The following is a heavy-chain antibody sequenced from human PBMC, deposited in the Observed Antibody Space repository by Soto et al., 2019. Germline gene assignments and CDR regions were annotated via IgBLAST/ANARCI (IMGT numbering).Heavy chain of an antibody. Sequence: QVQLVQSGAEVKKPGASVKVSCKASGYTFTSYGISWVRQAPGQGLEWMGWVNAYNGNTNYAQKFQGRVTMTTDTSTSPAYMELRSLRSADTAVYSCAREAVSGRTGFDYWGQGTLVTVSS. CDR3: AREAVSGRTGFDY. J-gene: IGHJ4*02. CDR1: GYTFTSYG. V-gene: IGHV1-18*01. D-gene: IGHD6-19*01. CDR2: VNAYNGNT.